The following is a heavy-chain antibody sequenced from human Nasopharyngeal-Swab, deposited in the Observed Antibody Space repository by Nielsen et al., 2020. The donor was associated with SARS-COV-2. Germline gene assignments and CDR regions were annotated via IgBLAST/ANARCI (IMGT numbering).Heavy chain of an antibody. CDR1: GFTFSSYT. V-gene: IGHV3-21*06. CDR3: VRGSYGHYDS. J-gene: IGHJ5*01. D-gene: IGHD4-17*01. Sequence: GESLKISCAASGFTFSSYTMNWVRQAPGKGLEWVSSISPTSDYIYYAESVKGRFIISRDNAKNSLFLQMNSLRAEETAIYYCVRGSYGHYDSWGQGALITVSS. CDR2: ISPTSDYI.